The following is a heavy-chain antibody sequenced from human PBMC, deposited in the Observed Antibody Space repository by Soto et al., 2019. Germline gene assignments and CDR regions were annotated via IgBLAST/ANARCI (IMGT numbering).Heavy chain of an antibody. Sequence: GGSLRLSCAASGLTFSSFSFNWVRQAPGKGLEWVSFILSSSGYIYYADSVKGRFTISRDNSKNTLYLQMNSLRAEDTAVYYCARDKGYYDSSGYYAIWGQGTLVTVSS. V-gene: IGHV3-21*01. CDR1: GLTFSSFS. D-gene: IGHD3-22*01. J-gene: IGHJ4*02. CDR2: ILSSSGYI. CDR3: ARDKGYYDSSGYYAI.